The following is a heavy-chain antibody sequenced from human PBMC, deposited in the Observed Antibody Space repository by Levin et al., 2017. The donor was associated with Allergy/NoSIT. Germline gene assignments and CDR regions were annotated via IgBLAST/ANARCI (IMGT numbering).Heavy chain of an antibody. CDR1: GDSVSSNGAS. V-gene: IGHV6-1*01. CDR2: TYYRSKWYN. CDR3: ARVRTNGDGLTQNRGTDA. D-gene: IGHD1-14*01. Sequence: SETLSLTCAISGDSVSSNGASWAWIRQSPSRGLEWLGRTYYRSKWYNDYAASVRSRISITADTSKNHFSLQLNSVTGEDTAVYYCARVRTNGDGLTQNRGTDAWGQGTTVTVSS. J-gene: IGHJ6*02.